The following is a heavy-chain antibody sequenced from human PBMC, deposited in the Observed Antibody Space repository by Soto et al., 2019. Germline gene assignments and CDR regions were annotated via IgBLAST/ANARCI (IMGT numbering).Heavy chain of an antibody. J-gene: IGHJ4*02. Sequence: EVQLVESGGGLVQPGRSVRLSCAASGFTFDDYAMHWVRQAPGKGLEWVSGISWNSGSIGYADSVKGRFTISRDNAKNSLYLQMNSLRAEDTALYYCAKGQGWSYYYDSWGQGTLVTVSS. CDR1: GFTFDDYA. V-gene: IGHV3-9*01. CDR3: AKGQGWSYYYDS. D-gene: IGHD2-15*01. CDR2: ISWNSGSI.